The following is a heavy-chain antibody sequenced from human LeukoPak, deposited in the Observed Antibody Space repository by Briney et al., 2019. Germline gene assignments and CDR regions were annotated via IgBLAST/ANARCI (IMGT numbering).Heavy chain of an antibody. Sequence: LGESLKISCKGSGYRFTSYWIGWVRQMPGKGLEWMGIIYPGDSYTRYSPSFQGQVTISADKAISTAYLQWSSLKASDTAMYYCAKNWNYQYFDYWGQGTLVTVSS. CDR2: IYPGDSYT. J-gene: IGHJ4*02. CDR1: GYRFTSYW. CDR3: AKNWNYQYFDY. V-gene: IGHV5-51*01. D-gene: IGHD1-7*01.